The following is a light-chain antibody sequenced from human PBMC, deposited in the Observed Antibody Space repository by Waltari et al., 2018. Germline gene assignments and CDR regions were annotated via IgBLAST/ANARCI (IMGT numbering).Light chain of an antibody. CDR3: HAAADNNWF. Sequence: YDLAQPFSVSVSPGQTATITCSGDVLAEKYVRWFQQRPGQPRTLILYKDTERPSGIPERFSGSRSGSTVTLPIRGALLEDEADYHCHAAADNNWFFGGGTKLTVL. J-gene: IGLJ2*01. CDR2: KDT. V-gene: IGLV3-27*01. CDR1: VLAEKY.